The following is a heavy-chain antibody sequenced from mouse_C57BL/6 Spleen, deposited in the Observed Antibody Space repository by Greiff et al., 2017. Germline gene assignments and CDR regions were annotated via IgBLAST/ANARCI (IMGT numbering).Heavy chain of an antibody. CDR2: IRSKSNNYAT. D-gene: IGHD2-3*01. CDR1: GFSFNTYA. J-gene: IGHJ4*01. CDR3: VRSYDTLVYYAMDY. V-gene: IGHV10-1*01. Sequence: EVKLMESGGGLVQPKGSLKLSCAASGFSFNTYAMNWVRQAPGKGLEWVARIRSKSNNYATYYADSVKDRFTISRDDSESMLYLQMNNLKTEDTAMYYCVRSYDTLVYYAMDYWGQGTSVTVSS.